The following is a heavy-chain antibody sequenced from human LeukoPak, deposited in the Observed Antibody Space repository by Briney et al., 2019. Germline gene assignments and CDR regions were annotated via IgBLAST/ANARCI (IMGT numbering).Heavy chain of an antibody. D-gene: IGHD5-24*01. J-gene: IGHJ6*03. CDR1: GYTFTSYY. CDR2: INPSGGST. V-gene: IGHV1-46*01. CDR3: ARDHRRWLNGLDYYYMDV. Sequence: ASVKVSCKASGYTFTSYYMHWVRQAPGQGLEWMGIINPSGGSTSYAQKFQGRVTMTRDTYTSTVYMELSSLRSEDTAVYYCARDHRRWLNGLDYYYMDVWGKGTTVTVSS.